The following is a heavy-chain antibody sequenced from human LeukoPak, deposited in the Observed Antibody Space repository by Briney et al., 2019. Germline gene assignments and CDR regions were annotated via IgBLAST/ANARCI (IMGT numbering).Heavy chain of an antibody. J-gene: IGHJ4*02. D-gene: IGHD3-22*01. CDR1: GFAFSSHA. CDR2: IGVGGGDT. Sequence: GGSLRLSCAASGFAFSSHAMSWVRQAPGKGLEWVSGIGVGGGDTYYADSVKGRFTISRDNSKNTLYLQMNSLRAEDTAVYYCARTYYYDSSGYPPGIYWGQGTLVTVSS. V-gene: IGHV3-23*01. CDR3: ARTYYYDSSGYPPGIY.